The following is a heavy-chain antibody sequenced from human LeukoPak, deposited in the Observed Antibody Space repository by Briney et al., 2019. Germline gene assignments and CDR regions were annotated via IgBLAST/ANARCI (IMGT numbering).Heavy chain of an antibody. V-gene: IGHV3-21*01. CDR2: ISSSSSYI. CDR1: EFTFSSYT. CDR3: AELGITMIGGV. J-gene: IGHJ6*04. D-gene: IGHD3-10*02. Sequence: GGSLRLSCAASEFTFSSYTMNWVRQAPGKGLEWVSSISSSSSYIYYADSMKGRFTISRDNAKNTLYLQMNSLRAEDTAVYYCAELGITMIGGVWGKGTTVTISS.